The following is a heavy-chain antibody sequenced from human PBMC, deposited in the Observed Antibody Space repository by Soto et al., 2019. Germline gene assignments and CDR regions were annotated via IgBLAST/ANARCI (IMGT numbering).Heavy chain of an antibody. CDR2: INGAGSST. J-gene: IGHJ4*02. Sequence: PGGSLRLSCAASGIIFSSNWMHWVRQAPGKGLVWVSRINGAGSSTDYADSVKGRFTISRDNAKKMLYLQMNSLRAEDYGAKGYYFENWGQGTLVTVSS. CDR1: GIIFSSNW. V-gene: IGHV3-74*01. D-gene: IGHD4-17*01. CDR3: YFEN.